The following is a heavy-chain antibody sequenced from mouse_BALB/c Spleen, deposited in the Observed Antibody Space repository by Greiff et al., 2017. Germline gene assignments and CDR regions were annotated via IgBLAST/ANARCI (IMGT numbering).Heavy chain of an antibody. CDR2: INPSSGYT. CDR3: ARSPYYDNYGGFYYFDY. J-gene: IGHJ2*01. D-gene: IGHD2-10*01. V-gene: IGHV1-4*01. CDR1: GYTFTSYT. Sequence: VQLVESGAELARPGASVKMSCKASGYTFTSYTMHWVKQRPGQGLEWIGYINPSSGYTNYNQKFKDKATLTADKSSSTAYMQLSSLTSEDSAVYYCARSPYYDNYGGFYYFDYWGQGTTLTVSS.